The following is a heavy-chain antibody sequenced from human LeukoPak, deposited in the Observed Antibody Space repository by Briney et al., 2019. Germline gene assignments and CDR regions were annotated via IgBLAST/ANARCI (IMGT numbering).Heavy chain of an antibody. J-gene: IGHJ4*02. CDR1: GLSVSSNY. CDR2: IYRDGSS. V-gene: IGHV3-66*01. CDR3: ARSFYDILIGYYQYFDY. D-gene: IGHD3-9*01. Sequence: GGSLRLSCVASGLSVSSNYMGWVRQAPGKGLEWVSVIYRDGSSYYAESVKGRFTISRDNSKNTLYIQMNSLRAEDTAVYYCARSFYDILIGYYQYFDYWGQGTLVTVSS.